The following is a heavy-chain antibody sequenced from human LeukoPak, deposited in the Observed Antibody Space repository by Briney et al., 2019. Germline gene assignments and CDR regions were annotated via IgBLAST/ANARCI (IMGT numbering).Heavy chain of an antibody. CDR1: GYTFADYY. Sequence: ASVKVSCKASGYTFADYYIHWVRQAPGQGLEWMGWINPNSGGTNYAQKFQGRVTMTRDTSISTAYMELSRLRSDDTAVYYCARSGSIAARYYYYYMDVWGKGTTVTVSS. CDR3: ARSGSIAARYYYYYMDV. J-gene: IGHJ6*03. D-gene: IGHD6-6*01. V-gene: IGHV1-2*02. CDR2: INPNSGGT.